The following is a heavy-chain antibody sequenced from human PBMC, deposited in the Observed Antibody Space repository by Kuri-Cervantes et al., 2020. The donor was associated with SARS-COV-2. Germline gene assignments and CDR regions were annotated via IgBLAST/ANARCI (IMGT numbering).Heavy chain of an antibody. Sequence: SETLSLTCTVSGYSISSGHYWGWIRQPPGKGLEWIGEINHSGSTNYNPSLKSRVTVSVDTSKNQFSLKLSSVTAADTAVYYCARGRRPTYYYYYGMDVWGQGTTVTVSS. CDR1: GYSISSGHY. CDR3: ARGRRPTYYYYYGMDV. J-gene: IGHJ6*02. V-gene: IGHV4-38-2*02. CDR2: INHSGST.